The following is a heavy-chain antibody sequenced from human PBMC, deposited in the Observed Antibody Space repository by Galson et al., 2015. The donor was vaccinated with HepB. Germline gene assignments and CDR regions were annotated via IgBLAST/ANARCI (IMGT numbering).Heavy chain of an antibody. D-gene: IGHD2-15*01. Sequence: SLRLSCAASGLIFSSHWMSWVRQAPGKGLEWASSISGSGGGTYYVDSVKGRFTISRDNAKNSLYLQMNSLRAEDTAVYYCAREVGAEDKVAMVAATSTSYGMPVGVQRTTFTASS. CDR3: AREVGAEDKVAMVAATSTSYGMPV. CDR1: GLIFSSHW. V-gene: IGHV3-11*01. CDR2: ISGSGGGT. J-gene: IGHJ6*02.